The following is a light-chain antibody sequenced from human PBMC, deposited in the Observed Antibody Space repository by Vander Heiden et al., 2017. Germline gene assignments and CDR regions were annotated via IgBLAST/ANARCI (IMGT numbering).Light chain of an antibody. J-gene: IGKJ2*01. CDR2: WAS. CDR3: QQYDSTPYT. Sequence: DIVMTQPPDSLPVSLGERATINCKSSQSVLYSSNNKNYLAWYQQKPGQPPKLLIYWASTRESGVPDRFSGSGSGTDFTLTISSLQAEDVAVYYCQQYDSTPYTFGQGTKLEIK. CDR1: QSVLYSSNNKNY. V-gene: IGKV4-1*01.